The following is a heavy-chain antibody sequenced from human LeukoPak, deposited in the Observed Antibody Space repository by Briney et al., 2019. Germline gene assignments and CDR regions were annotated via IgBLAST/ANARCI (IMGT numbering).Heavy chain of an antibody. J-gene: IGHJ5*02. Sequence: PSETLSLTCTVSGGSIGSYYWTWIRQTPNKGLEWIGYIHHTGSTNYNPSLKSQVTMPLDTSKNQFSLKLSSVTAADTAVYYCARGNSYGLWFDPWGQGTLVTVSS. D-gene: IGHD5-18*01. CDR1: GGSIGSYY. CDR2: IHHTGST. CDR3: ARGNSYGLWFDP. V-gene: IGHV4-59*01.